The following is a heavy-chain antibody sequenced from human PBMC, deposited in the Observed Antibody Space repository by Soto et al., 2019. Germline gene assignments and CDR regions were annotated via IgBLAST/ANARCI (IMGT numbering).Heavy chain of an antibody. D-gene: IGHD6-13*01. CDR2: IYYSGST. Sequence: SETLSLTCTVSGGSISSSSYYWGWIRQPPGKGLEWIGSIYYSGSTYYNPSLKSRVTISVDTSKNQFSLKLSSVTAADTAVYYCAADDMYSSSVRNYWGQGTLVTVS. CDR1: GGSISSSSYY. CDR3: AADDMYSSSVRNY. J-gene: IGHJ4*02. V-gene: IGHV4-39*01.